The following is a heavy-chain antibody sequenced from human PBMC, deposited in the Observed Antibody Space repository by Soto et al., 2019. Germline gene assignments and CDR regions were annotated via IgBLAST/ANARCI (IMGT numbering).Heavy chain of an antibody. CDR1: GGSISNYY. Sequence: PSETLSLTCTVSGGSISNYYWSWIRQPAGKGLEWIGRVFSTGTTNYNPSLRTRVTMSVDTSKKQFSLGLRSVTAADTAVYYCARQYSSGAGWFDSWGQGTLVTVSS. CDR3: ARQYSSGAGWFDS. CDR2: VFSTGTT. J-gene: IGHJ5*01. D-gene: IGHD3-22*01. V-gene: IGHV4-4*07.